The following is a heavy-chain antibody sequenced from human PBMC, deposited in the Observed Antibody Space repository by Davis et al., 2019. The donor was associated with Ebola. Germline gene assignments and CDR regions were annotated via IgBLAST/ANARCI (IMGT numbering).Heavy chain of an antibody. V-gene: IGHV3-23*01. CDR3: ARDLDGSGSYYMAPYGMDV. J-gene: IGHJ6*04. Sequence: PGGSLRLSCAASGFTFSSYAMSWVRQAPGKGLEWVSAISGSGGSTYYADSVKGRFTISRDNSKNTLYLQMNSLRADDTAVYYGARDLDGSGSYYMAPYGMDVWGKGTTVTVSS. CDR2: ISGSGGST. D-gene: IGHD3-10*01. CDR1: GFTFSSYA.